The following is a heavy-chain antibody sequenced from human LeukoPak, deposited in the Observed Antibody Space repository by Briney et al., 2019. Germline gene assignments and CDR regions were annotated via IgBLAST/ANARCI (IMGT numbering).Heavy chain of an antibody. CDR1: GDNVSSDSAS. CDR3: ARRASWNSYFDL. J-gene: IGHJ5*02. CDR2: TYFTSKWTG. V-gene: IGHV6-1*01. Sequence: SQTLSLTCAISGDNVSSDSASWHWIGQSPSIGLEWLGRTYFTSKWTGDQAVSVRGRITIKPDTSKNQFTPQLNSVSVEDTAVYYCARRASWNSYFDLWGQGTLVIVSS. D-gene: IGHD1-7*01.